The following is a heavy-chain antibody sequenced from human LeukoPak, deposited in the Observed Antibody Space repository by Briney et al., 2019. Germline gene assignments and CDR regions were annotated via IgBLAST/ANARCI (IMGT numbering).Heavy chain of an antibody. D-gene: IGHD2-2*02. Sequence: GGSLRLSCAASGFTFSSYSMNWVRQAPGKGLEWVSSISSSSSYIYYADSVKGRFTISRDNAKNSLYLQMNSLRAEDTAVYYCARTIVVVPAAIVYFDYWGQGTLVTVSS. J-gene: IGHJ4*02. CDR1: GFTFSSYS. V-gene: IGHV3-21*04. CDR3: ARTIVVVPAAIVYFDY. CDR2: ISSSSSYI.